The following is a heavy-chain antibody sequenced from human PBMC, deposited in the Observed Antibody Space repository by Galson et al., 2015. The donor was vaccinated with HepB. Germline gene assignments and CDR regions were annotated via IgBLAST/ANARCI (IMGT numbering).Heavy chain of an antibody. V-gene: IGHV1-18*01. CDR2: ISGYNGNT. Sequence: SVKVSCKASGYTFTNFGTGWVRQAPGQGLEWMGWISGYNGNTENAQKFQGRVTMTTDTSMSTAYMELRSLTSDDTAIYYCARITRRTTTVTARYIWFDPWGQGTLVTVSS. J-gene: IGHJ5*02. D-gene: IGHD4-11*01. CDR3: ARITRRTTTVTARYIWFDP. CDR1: GYTFTNFG.